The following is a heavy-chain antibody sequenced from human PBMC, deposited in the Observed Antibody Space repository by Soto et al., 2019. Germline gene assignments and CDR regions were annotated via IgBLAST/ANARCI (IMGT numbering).Heavy chain of an antibody. CDR2: ISGSGGST. Sequence: EVQLLESGGGLVQPGGSLRLSCAASGFTFSSYAMSWVRQAPGKGLEWVSAISGSGGSTYYAESVKGRFTISRDNSKNTLYLQMNSLRAEDTAVYYCAKDVMITFGGGPFDYWGQGTLVTVSS. CDR1: GFTFSSYA. D-gene: IGHD3-16*01. V-gene: IGHV3-23*01. J-gene: IGHJ4*02. CDR3: AKDVMITFGGGPFDY.